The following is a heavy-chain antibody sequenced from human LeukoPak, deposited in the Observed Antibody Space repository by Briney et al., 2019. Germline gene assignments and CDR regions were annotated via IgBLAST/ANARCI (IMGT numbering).Heavy chain of an antibody. CDR2: MNPNSGNT. CDR3: ARGPQWRGDYYYIDV. V-gene: IGHV1-8*01. Sequence: ASVKVSCKASGYTLTNFDINWVRQAAGQGLEWMGWMNPNSGNTGYAQKFQGRVTMTMNTSITTAYMEVSSLISEDTAVYYCARGPQWRGDYYYIDVWGRGTTVTVSS. D-gene: IGHD6-19*01. CDR1: GYTLTNFD. J-gene: IGHJ6*03.